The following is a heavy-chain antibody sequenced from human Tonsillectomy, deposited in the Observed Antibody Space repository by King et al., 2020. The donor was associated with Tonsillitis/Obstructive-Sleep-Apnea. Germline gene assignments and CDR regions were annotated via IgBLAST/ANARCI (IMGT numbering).Heavy chain of an antibody. D-gene: IGHD6-6*01. V-gene: IGHV1-69*12. CDR3: ARDPSEYSSSYLLYY. J-gene: IGHJ4*02. Sequence: QLVQSGAEVKKPGSSGKVSCKASGVTFSSYAINWVRQAPGQGLEWMGGISPIFVTANYAQKFQGRVTITADESTSTAYMMLSSLRSEDTAVYYGARDPSEYSSSYLLYYWGQGTLVTVSS. CDR2: ISPIFVTA. CDR1: GVTFSSYA.